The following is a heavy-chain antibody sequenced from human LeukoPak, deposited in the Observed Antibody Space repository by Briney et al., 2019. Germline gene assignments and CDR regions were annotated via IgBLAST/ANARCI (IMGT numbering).Heavy chain of an antibody. D-gene: IGHD3-3*01. CDR3: ARRRELSGYSYNWFDP. Sequence: SGPTLVKPTQTLTLTYTFSGFSLTTDGVGVGWIRQPPGKALEWLALIYWNDDKRYSPSLSSRLTISKGTSKDQVVLRMTDMDPADTGTYFCARRRELSGYSYNWFDPWGQGTLVVVSS. CDR2: IYWNDDK. V-gene: IGHV2-5*01. CDR1: GFSLTTDGVG. J-gene: IGHJ5*02.